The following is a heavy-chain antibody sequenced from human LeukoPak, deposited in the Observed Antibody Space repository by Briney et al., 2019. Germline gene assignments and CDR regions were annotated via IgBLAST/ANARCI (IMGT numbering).Heavy chain of an antibody. CDR2: IKSKTGGGTT. J-gene: IGHJ4*02. V-gene: IGHV3-15*01. D-gene: IGHD1-26*01. Sequence: GGSLRLSCAASGFTFSNAWMSWVRQAPGKGLEWVGRIKSKTGGGTTDYAAPVKGRFTISRDDSKNTLYLQMNSLKTEDTAVYYCTTRLGGDFDYWGQGTLVTVSS. CDR1: GFTFSNAW. CDR3: TTRLGGDFDY.